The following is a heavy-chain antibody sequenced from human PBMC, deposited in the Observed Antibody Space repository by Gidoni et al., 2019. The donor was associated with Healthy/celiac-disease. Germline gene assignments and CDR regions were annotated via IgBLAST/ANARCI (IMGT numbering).Heavy chain of an antibody. CDR1: VYTFTSYG. CDR2: ISAYNGNT. D-gene: IGHD4-17*01. CDR3: ASQVFYGDYGGAAFDI. J-gene: IGHJ3*02. V-gene: IGHV1-18*01. Sequence: QVQLVQSGAEVKKPGASVKVSCQASVYTFTSYGISWVRQAPGQGLEWMGWISAYNGNTNYAQKLQGRVTMTRDTSTSTAYMELRSLRADDTAVYYCASQVFYGDYGGAAFDIWGQGTMVTVSS.